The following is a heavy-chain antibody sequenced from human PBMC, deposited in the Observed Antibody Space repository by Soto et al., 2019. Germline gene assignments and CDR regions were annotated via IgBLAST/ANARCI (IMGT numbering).Heavy chain of an antibody. J-gene: IGHJ6*03. D-gene: IGHD3-3*01. V-gene: IGHV4-59*08. Sequence: QVQLQESGPGLVKPSETLSLTCTVSGGSISSYYWSWIRQPPGKGLEWIGYIYYSGSTNYNPSLKSRVTISVDTSKNQFSLKLSSVTAAVTAVYYCARHPEYDFWSGYPYYMDVWGKGTTVTVSS. CDR2: IYYSGST. CDR1: GGSISSYY. CDR3: ARHPEYDFWSGYPYYMDV.